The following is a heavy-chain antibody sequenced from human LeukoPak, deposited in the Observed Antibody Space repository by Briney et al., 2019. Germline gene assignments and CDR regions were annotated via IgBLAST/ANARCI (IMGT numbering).Heavy chain of an antibody. CDR2: IYYSGST. CDR1: GGPTSTSSTH. CDR3: VTALTRDSSGWYVIDY. J-gene: IGHJ4*02. V-gene: IGHV4-39*01. D-gene: IGHD6-19*01. Sequence: PSETLSLTCTVSGGPTSTSSTHWGWVRQPPGKGLEWIGSIYYSGSTYYSPSLKGRVTISVDTSKNQFSLWLTSVTAADTAVYYCVTALTRDSSGWYVIDYWGQGTLVTVSS.